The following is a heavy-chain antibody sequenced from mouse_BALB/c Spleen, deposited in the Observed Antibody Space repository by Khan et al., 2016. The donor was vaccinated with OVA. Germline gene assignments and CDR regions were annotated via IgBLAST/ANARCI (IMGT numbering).Heavy chain of an antibody. CDR1: GFTFSTYG. Sequence: EVELVESGGDLVKPGGSLKLSCAASGFTFSTYGMSWVRQTPDKRLEWVATVSTGGSYTYYPDSVKGRFTISRDKAKNTLYLQMSGLKSEDTAMVYCTRLAYYYDSEGFAYWGQGTLVTVSA. CDR2: VSTGGSYT. J-gene: IGHJ3*01. D-gene: IGHD1-1*01. CDR3: TRLAYYYDSEGFAY. V-gene: IGHV5-6*01.